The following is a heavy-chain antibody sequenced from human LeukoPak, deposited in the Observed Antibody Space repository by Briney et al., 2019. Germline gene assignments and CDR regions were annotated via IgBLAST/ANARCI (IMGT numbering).Heavy chain of an antibody. J-gene: IGHJ4*02. CDR3: AKEKYYYDTSVYYPGDFVDY. CDR1: GFIFSSYE. Sequence: PGGSLRLSCAAPGFIFSSYEMTWVRQAPGKGLEWVSYISSSGTIIYYADSVKGRFTISRDNSKNMVYLQMNSLRAEDTAVYYCAKEKYYYDTSVYYPGDFVDYWGQGTLVTVSS. D-gene: IGHD3-22*01. CDR2: ISSSGTII. V-gene: IGHV3-48*03.